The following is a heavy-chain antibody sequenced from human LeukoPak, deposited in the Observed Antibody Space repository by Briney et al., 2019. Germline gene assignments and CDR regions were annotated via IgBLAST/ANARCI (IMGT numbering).Heavy chain of an antibody. D-gene: IGHD6-6*01. J-gene: IGHJ4*02. CDR1: GFTFSSYG. CDR3: AKGPYSSSYYFDY. Sequence: GGSLRLSXVASGFTFSSYGMHWVRQAPGKGLEWVAFIRYDGSNKYYADSVKGRFTISRDNSKNTLYLQMNSLRAEDTAVYYCAKGPYSSSYYFDYWGQGTLVTVSS. CDR2: IRYDGSNK. V-gene: IGHV3-30*02.